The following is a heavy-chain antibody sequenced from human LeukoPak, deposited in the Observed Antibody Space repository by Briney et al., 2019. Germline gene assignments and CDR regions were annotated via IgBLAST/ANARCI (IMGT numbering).Heavy chain of an antibody. D-gene: IGHD3-22*01. Sequence: SETLSLTCTVSGGSISSYYWSWIRQPPGKGLEWIGYIYYSGSTSYNPSLKSRVTISVDTSKNQFSLKLSSVTAADTAVYYCARGVDDSSGYYYFDYWGQGTLVTVSS. CDR1: GGSISSYY. CDR3: ARGVDDSSGYYYFDY. J-gene: IGHJ4*02. CDR2: IYYSGST. V-gene: IGHV4-59*01.